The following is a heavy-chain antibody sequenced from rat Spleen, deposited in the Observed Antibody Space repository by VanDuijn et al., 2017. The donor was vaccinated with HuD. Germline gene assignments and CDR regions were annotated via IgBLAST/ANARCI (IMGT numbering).Heavy chain of an antibody. V-gene: IGHV5-27*01. CDR3: STAGSGLDYYYAGGFDY. D-gene: IGHD1-6*01. Sequence: EVQLVESGGGLVQPGRSLKLSCVASGFNFNDYWMGWVRQAPTKGLEWVAYISTGGVNTYYRDSVKGRFTVSRDNAKSTLNLQMDSLRSEDTATYYCSTAGSGLDYYYAGGFDYWGQGVMVTVSS. CDR2: ISTGGVNT. CDR1: GFNFNDYW. J-gene: IGHJ2*01.